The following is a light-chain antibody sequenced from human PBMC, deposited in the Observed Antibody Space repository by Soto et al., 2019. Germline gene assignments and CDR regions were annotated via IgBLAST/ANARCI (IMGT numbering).Light chain of an antibody. Sequence: EVVMTQSPATLSVSPGERATLSCRASQSVTTNMAWYQQKPGQAPRLLIYGASTRATGSPARFSGSGSGTDFTLTISSLQSEDFAVYYCQQYNNWPPWTVGQGTKVDMK. CDR3: QQYNNWPPWT. CDR1: QSVTTN. V-gene: IGKV3-15*01. J-gene: IGKJ1*01. CDR2: GAS.